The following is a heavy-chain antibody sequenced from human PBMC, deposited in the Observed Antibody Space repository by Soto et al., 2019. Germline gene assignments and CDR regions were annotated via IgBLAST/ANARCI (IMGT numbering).Heavy chain of an antibody. CDR1: GFTFSRYG. V-gene: IGHV3-30*18. Sequence: GGSLRLSCAASGFTFSRYGMHWVRQAPGKGLERVAVISYDGSNKYYADSVKGRFTISRDNSKNTLYLQMNSLRAEDTAVYYCAKDFGYSYGPLDYWGQGTLVTVSS. CDR2: ISYDGSNK. CDR3: AKDFGYSYGPLDY. J-gene: IGHJ4*02. D-gene: IGHD5-18*01.